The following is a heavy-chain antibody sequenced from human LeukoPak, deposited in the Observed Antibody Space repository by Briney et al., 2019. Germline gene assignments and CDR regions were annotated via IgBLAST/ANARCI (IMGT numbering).Heavy chain of an antibody. J-gene: IGHJ3*02. CDR1: GGSFSGYY. D-gene: IGHD1-26*01. CDR3: AKELWGRATWELRDIDAFDI. CDR2: INHSGST. Sequence: PSETLSLTCAVYGGSFSGYYWSWIRQPPGKGLEWIGEINHSGSTNYNPSLKSRVTISVDTSKNQFSLKLSSVTAADTAVYYCAKELWGRATWELRDIDAFDIWGQGTMVTVSS. V-gene: IGHV4-34*01.